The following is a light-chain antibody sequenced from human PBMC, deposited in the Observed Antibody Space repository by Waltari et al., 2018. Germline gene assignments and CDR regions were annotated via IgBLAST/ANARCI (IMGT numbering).Light chain of an antibody. J-gene: IGKJ4*01. CDR2: AAS. Sequence: PTRHSITSSLNCLQRVPGQAPQLLIYAASSLHSGVPSSFSGSGSATDFTLTINSLQPEDFATYYCQQSHSSPLTFGGGTKVEN. CDR1: HSITSS. CDR3: QQSHSSPLT. V-gene: IGKV1-39*01.